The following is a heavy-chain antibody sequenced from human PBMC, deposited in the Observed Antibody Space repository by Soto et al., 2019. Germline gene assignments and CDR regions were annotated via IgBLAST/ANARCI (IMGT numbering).Heavy chain of an antibody. CDR1: RGSFSGYY. CDR2: INHSGST. D-gene: IGHD3-10*01. CDR3: SSRPRRYPGNYHYYYYYMDI. Sequence: SETLSLTCAVYRGSFSGYYWSWIRQAPGKGLEWIGEINHSGSTNYNPSLKSRVTISGDTSKNQFSLKLSSVTAADTAMFYCSSRPRRYPGNYHYYYYYMDIWGQGTTVTVSS. J-gene: IGHJ6*02. V-gene: IGHV4-34*01.